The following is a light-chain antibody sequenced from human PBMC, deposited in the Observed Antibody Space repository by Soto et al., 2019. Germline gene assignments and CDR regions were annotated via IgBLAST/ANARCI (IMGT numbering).Light chain of an antibody. J-gene: IGLJ2*01. CDR3: SLSYGSAGDV. V-gene: IGLV7-46*01. CDR2: DTT. Sequence: QAVVTQEPSLTVSLGGTVTLTCASSTGPVTSGHYPFWFQQKPGQAPRTLIYDTTNKHSSTPARFSGSLLGGKAALPLSGAQPEDEADYFCSLSYGSAGDVFGGGTKLTVL. CDR1: TGPVTSGHY.